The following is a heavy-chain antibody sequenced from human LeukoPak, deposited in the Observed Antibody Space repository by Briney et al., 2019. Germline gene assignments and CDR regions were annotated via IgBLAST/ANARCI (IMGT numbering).Heavy chain of an antibody. CDR1: GGSISSYY. J-gene: IGHJ4*02. Sequence: PSETLSLTCTVSGGSISSYYWSWIRQPPGKGLEWIGYIYYSGSTNYNPSLKSRVTISVDTSKNQFSLKLNSVTAADTAVYYCAGQWGSGYLYYFDYWGQGTLVSVSS. CDR3: AGQWGSGYLYYFDY. CDR2: IYYSGST. V-gene: IGHV4-59*08. D-gene: IGHD5-12*01.